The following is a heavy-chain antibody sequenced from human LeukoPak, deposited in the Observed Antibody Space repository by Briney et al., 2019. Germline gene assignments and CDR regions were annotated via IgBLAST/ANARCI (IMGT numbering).Heavy chain of an antibody. CDR1: GYTLTGYY. V-gene: IGHV1-2*06. CDR2: INPNSGGT. D-gene: IGHD6-13*01. CDR3: ARDPQLSSNFDY. Sequence: GASVKVSCKASGYTLTGYYMHWVRQAPGQGLEWMGRINPNSGGTNYAQKFQGRVTMTRDTSISTAYMELSRLRSDDTAVYYCARDPQLSSNFDYWGQGTLVTVSS. J-gene: IGHJ4*02.